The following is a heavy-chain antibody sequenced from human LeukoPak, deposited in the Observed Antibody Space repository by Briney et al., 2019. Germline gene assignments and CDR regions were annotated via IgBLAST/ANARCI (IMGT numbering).Heavy chain of an antibody. Sequence: GGSLRLSCAASGFTFSDYALGWVRQAPGRGLEWVATLSGSGAGTYYSDSVQGRFTISRDNSKRTLFLQMNSLRAEDTAFYYCAKAELGVDTFFDYWGQGILVTVSS. CDR2: LSGSGAGT. V-gene: IGHV3-23*01. J-gene: IGHJ4*02. D-gene: IGHD3-3*01. CDR3: AKAELGVDTFFDY. CDR1: GFTFSDYA.